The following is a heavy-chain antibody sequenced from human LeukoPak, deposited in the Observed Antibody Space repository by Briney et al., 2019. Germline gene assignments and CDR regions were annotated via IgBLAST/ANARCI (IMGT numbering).Heavy chain of an antibody. J-gene: IGHJ4*02. V-gene: IGHV3-30*02. CDR2: IRFDGSNK. Sequence: GGSLRLSCAASGFTFSSSGMHWVRQAPGKGLEWVAFIRFDGSNKYYADSVKGRFTISRDNSKDTLYLQMNSLRAEDAAVYYCAKDYDFWSGYYSPTRGYFDYWGQGTLVTVSS. CDR3: AKDYDFWSGYYSPTRGYFDY. CDR1: GFTFSSSG. D-gene: IGHD3-3*01.